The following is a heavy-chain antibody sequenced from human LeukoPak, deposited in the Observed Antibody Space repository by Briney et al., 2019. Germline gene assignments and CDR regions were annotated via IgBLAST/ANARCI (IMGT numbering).Heavy chain of an antibody. CDR3: ARVGDGLNDAFDI. V-gene: IGHV1-69*05. CDR2: IIPIFGTA. Sequence: ASVKVSCKASGGTFSSYAISWVRQAPGQGLERMGRIIPIFGTANYAQKFQGRVTITTDESTSTAYMELSSLRSEDTAVYYCARVGDGLNDAFDIWGQGTMVTVSS. CDR1: GGTFSSYA. D-gene: IGHD5-24*01. J-gene: IGHJ3*02.